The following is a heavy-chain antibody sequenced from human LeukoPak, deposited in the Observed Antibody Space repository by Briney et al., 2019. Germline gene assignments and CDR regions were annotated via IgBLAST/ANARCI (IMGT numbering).Heavy chain of an antibody. CDR1: GGSFSGYY. CDR3: ARGGVGKPTKGYYFDY. D-gene: IGHD3-10*01. Sequence: SETLSLTCAVYGGSFSGYYWSWIRQPPGKGLEWIGEINHSGSTNYNPSLKSRVTISVDTSKNQFSLKLSSVTAADTAVYYCARGGVGKPTKGYYFDYWGQGTLVTVSS. V-gene: IGHV4-34*01. J-gene: IGHJ4*02. CDR2: INHSGST.